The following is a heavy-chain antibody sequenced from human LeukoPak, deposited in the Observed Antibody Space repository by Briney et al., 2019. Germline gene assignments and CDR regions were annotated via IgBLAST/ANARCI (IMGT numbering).Heavy chain of an antibody. CDR2: IYYSGST. J-gene: IGHJ6*02. CDR3: ARDQLLWFGESNYYYYGMDV. V-gene: IGHV4-59*01. Sequence: ASETLSLTCTVSGGSISSYYWSWIRQPPGKGLEWIGYIYYSGSTNYTPSLKSRVTISVDTSKNQLSLKLSSVTAADTAVYYCARDQLLWFGESNYYYYGMDVWGQGTTVTVSS. CDR1: GGSISSYY. D-gene: IGHD3-10*01.